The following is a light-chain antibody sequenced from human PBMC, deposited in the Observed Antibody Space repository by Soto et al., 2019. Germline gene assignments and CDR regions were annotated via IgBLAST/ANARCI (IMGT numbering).Light chain of an antibody. CDR3: SYYGGNHNVR. CDR2: EVT. Sequence: QSALTQPPSASGSPGQSVTISCTGTSGDVGSYRFVSWYQQHPGKAPKLLIYEVTKRPSGVPDRFSASTSGNTAPLTVSGLQAADEADYYHSYYGGNHNVRFGGGTKRTVL. V-gene: IGLV2-8*01. J-gene: IGLJ2*01. CDR1: SGDVGSYRF.